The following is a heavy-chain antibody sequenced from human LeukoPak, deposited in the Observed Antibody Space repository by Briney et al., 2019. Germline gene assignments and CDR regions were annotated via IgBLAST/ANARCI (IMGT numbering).Heavy chain of an antibody. J-gene: IGHJ4*02. Sequence: PGGSLRLSCSASGFTFSSYAMHWVRQAPGKGLESVSAISSNGVSTYYADSVKGRFTISRDNSKNTVYVQVDSLRADDTAVYYCARNIHGSSSWRFDYWGQGTLVTVSS. CDR3: ARNIHGSSSWRFDY. CDR1: GFTFSSYA. D-gene: IGHD6-6*01. V-gene: IGHV3-64*04. CDR2: ISSNGVST.